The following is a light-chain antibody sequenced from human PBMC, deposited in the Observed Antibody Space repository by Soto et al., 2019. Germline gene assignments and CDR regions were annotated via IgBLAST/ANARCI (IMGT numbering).Light chain of an antibody. CDR2: EVT. J-gene: IGLJ1*01. Sequence: QSVLTQPASVSGSPGQTITISCTGTSSDVGRYNTVSWYQHHPGKAPKFIIYEVTHRPAGISDRFSASKSGNTASLTISGLQAEDEADYYCNSLRVNHLYVFGSGTKVTVL. V-gene: IGLV2-14*01. CDR3: NSLRVNHLYV. CDR1: SSDVGRYNT.